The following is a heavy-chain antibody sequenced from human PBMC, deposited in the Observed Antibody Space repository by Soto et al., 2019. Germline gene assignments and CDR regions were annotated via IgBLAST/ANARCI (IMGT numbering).Heavy chain of an antibody. J-gene: IGHJ6*02. CDR1: GVSFNTSG. Sequence: QVQLVESGGGVVQPGRALRLSCAASGVSFNTSGMHWVRQAPGKGLEWVAVIAFDGSKEFYGDSERGRFTISRDNSKNTLFLQMKSVTPEDTAVYYCATKVRVTNYLYYGMDVWGQGTTVTVSS. CDR2: IAFDGSKE. V-gene: IGHV3-30*03. D-gene: IGHD2-21*02. CDR3: ATKVRVTNYLYYGMDV.